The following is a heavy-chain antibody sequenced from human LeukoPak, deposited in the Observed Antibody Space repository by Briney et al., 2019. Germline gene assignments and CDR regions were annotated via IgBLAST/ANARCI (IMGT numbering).Heavy chain of an antibody. CDR3: AGGRGYHVDY. J-gene: IGHJ4*02. Sequence: PSETLSLTCAVYGGSFSGYYWSWIRQPPRKGLEWIGEINHSGSTNYNPSLKSRVTISVDTSKNQFSLKLASVTAADTAVYYCAGGRGYHVDYWGQGTLVTVSS. D-gene: IGHD5-18*01. V-gene: IGHV4-34*01. CDR1: GGSFSGYY. CDR2: INHSGST.